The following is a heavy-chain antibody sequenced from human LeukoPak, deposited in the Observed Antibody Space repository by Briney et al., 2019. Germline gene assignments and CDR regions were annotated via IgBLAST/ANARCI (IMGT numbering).Heavy chain of an antibody. CDR3: ATDLATVVVVTNY. D-gene: IGHD4-23*01. J-gene: IGHJ4*02. CDR2: INPNSGGT. CDR1: GYTFTGYY. Sequence: ASVKVSCKASGYTFTGYYMHWVRQAPGQGLEWMGWINPNSGGTNYAQKFQGRVTMTRDTSISTAYMELSRLRSEDTAVYYCATDLATVVVVTNYWGQGTLVTVSS. V-gene: IGHV1-2*02.